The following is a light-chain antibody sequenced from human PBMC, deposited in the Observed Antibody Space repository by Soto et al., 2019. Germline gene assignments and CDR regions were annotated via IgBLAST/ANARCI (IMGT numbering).Light chain of an antibody. V-gene: IGKV1-5*01. CDR3: QQYNSYSWT. CDR1: QSISSW. Sequence: DIPMTQSPSTLSASVGDRFTVTCRASQSISSWLAWYQQKPGKAPKLLIYDASSLESGVPSRFSGSGSGTEFTLTISSLQPDDFTPYYCQQYNSYSWTFGQGTMVDIK. CDR2: DAS. J-gene: IGKJ1*01.